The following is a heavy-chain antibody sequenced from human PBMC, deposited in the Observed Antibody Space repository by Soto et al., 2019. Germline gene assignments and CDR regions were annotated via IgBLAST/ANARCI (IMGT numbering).Heavy chain of an antibody. CDR3: ARVGATTFDY. J-gene: IGHJ4*02. CDR2: INGGNGNT. CDR1: GNTFPNYA. V-gene: IGHV1-3*01. Sequence: ASVKVSCKSSGNTFPNYAIHWVRQAPGQRPEWMGWINGGNGNTYYSENFQGRVTFTRDTSASTVYMELSSLRSEDTAVYYCARVGATTFDYWGQGTLVTVSS. D-gene: IGHD1-26*01.